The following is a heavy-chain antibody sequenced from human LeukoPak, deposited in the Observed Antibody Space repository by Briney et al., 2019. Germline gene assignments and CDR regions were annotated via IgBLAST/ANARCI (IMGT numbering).Heavy chain of an antibody. D-gene: IGHD2-2*01. CDR2: IIPIFGTA. J-gene: IGHJ6*03. CDR1: GGTFSSYA. CDR3: ADCSSTSCHYYYYMDV. Sequence: SVKVSCKASGGTFSSYAISWVRQAPGQGLEWMGRIIPIFGTANYAQKFQGRVTITTDESTSTAYMELSSLRSEDTAVYYCADCSSTSCHYYYYMDVWGKGTTVTVSS. V-gene: IGHV1-69*05.